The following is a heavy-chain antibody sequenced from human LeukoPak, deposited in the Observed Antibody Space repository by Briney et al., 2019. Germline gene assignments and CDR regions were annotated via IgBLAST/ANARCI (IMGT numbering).Heavy chain of an antibody. D-gene: IGHD6-19*01. CDR3: ATKQWLAPPPDS. V-gene: IGHV3-74*01. CDR2: INTDGTVT. CDR1: GFTFSKYW. J-gene: IGHJ4*02. Sequence: PGGTLRLSCAASGFTFSKYWMLWVRQAPGQGLESVSRINTDGTVTTYAASVTGRFTVSRDDADNTMFLKMNSVRDEDTAVYYCATKQWLAPPPDSWGQGTPVTVSS.